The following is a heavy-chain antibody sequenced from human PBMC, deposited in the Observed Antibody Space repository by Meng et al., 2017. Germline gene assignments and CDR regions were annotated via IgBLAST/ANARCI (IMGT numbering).Heavy chain of an antibody. Sequence: QVQLQQWGAGLLKPSETLSLTCAVYGGSFSGYYWSWIRQPPGKGLEWIGEINHSGSTNYNPSLKSRVTISVDTSKNQFSLKLSSVTAADTAVYYCARGRHFDWLSYRYYFDYWGQGTLVTVSS. CDR2: INHSGST. CDR3: ARGRHFDWLSYRYYFDY. J-gene: IGHJ4*02. CDR1: GGSFSGYY. V-gene: IGHV4-34*01. D-gene: IGHD3-9*01.